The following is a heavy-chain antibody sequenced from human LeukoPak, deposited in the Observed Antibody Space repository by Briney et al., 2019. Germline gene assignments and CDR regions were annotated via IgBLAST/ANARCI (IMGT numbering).Heavy chain of an antibody. Sequence: GASVKVSCKVSGYTLTELSMHWVRQAPGKGLEWMGGFDPEDGETIYAQKFQGRVTMTEDTSTDTAYMELSSLRSEDTAVYYCANIPSGHGDVGAPHFWGQGTMVTVSS. CDR2: FDPEDGET. V-gene: IGHV1-24*01. CDR1: GYTLTELS. J-gene: IGHJ3*01. CDR3: ANIPSGHGDVGAPHF. D-gene: IGHD4-17*01.